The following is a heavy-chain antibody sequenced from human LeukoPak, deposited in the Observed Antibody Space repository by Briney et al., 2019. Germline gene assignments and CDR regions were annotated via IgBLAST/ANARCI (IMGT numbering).Heavy chain of an antibody. CDR2: IYYSGST. V-gene: IGHV4-39*07. Sequence: SETLSLTCTVSGGSISSGGYYWGWIRQPPGKGLEWIGSIYYSGSTYYNPSLKSRVTISVDTSKNQFSLKLSSVTAADTAVYYCAREMGYYYYGMDVWGQGTTVTVSS. CDR3: AREMGYYYYGMDV. D-gene: IGHD5-24*01. CDR1: GGSISSGGYY. J-gene: IGHJ6*02.